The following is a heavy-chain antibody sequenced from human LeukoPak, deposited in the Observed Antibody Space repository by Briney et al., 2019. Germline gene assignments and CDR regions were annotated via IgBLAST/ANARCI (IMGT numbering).Heavy chain of an antibody. V-gene: IGHV4-4*07. CDR2: IYTSGST. Sequence: PSETRSLTVTVSGSAISTYYWSGIRQPAGKERGWFGRIYTSGSTNYNPSLKRRVTMSVDTSKNQFSLKLSSVTAADTAVYYCARLTGYSSESWFDPWGQGTLVTVSS. CDR1: GSAISTYY. J-gene: IGHJ5*02. D-gene: IGHD3-9*01. CDR3: ARLTGYSSESWFDP.